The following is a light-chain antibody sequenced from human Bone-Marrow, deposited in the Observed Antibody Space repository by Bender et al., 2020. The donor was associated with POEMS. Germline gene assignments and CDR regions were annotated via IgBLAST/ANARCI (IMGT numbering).Light chain of an antibody. CDR3: ASYTSSGNLL. V-gene: IGLV2-14*03. J-gene: IGLJ2*01. CDR1: SSDVGGYNY. CDR2: DVS. Sequence: QSALTQPASVSGSPGQSITISCTGTSSDVGGYNYVSWYRQYPDKAPELIIYDVSHRPAVISDRFSGSKSGNTASLTISGLQSGDEADYFCASYTSSGNLLFGGGTKVTVL.